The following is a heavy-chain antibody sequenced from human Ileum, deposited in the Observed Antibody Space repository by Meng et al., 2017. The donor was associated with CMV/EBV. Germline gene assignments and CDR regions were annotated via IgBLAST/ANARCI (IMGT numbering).Heavy chain of an antibody. CDR1: NSAFSDYY. J-gene: IGHJ4*02. D-gene: IGHD3-3*01. Sequence: QVRLQQWGAGQLKPSETLVILCAVHNSAFSDYYWTWIRQSPGKGLEWIGEINNRGSTNYNPSLKSRVTISIDTSRNQFSLKLTSMTAADTAVYYCARASPQRRFLSYWGQGTLVTVSS. CDR2: INNRGST. CDR3: ARASPQRRFLSY. V-gene: IGHV4-34*01.